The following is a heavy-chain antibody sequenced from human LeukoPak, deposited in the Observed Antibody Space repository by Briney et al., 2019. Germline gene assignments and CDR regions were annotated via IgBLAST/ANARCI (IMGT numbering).Heavy chain of an antibody. CDR1: GFTFSSHW. Sequence: GGSLRLSCAASGFTFSSHWVHWVRQAPGKGLVWVSHINNDGRSTTYADSVKGRFSISRDNAKNTLYLQMNSLRVEDTAVYYCARGRPHGNDYWGQGTLVTVS. CDR3: ARGRPHGNDY. V-gene: IGHV3-74*01. CDR2: INNDGRST. D-gene: IGHD4-23*01. J-gene: IGHJ4*02.